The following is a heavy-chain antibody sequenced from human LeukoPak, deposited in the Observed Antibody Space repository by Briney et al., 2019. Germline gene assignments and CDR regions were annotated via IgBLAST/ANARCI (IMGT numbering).Heavy chain of an antibody. CDR2: IIPIFGTA. Sequence: SVKVSCKASGGTFSSYAISWVRQAPGQGLEWMGGIIPIFGTASYAQKFQGRVTITADESRSTAYMELSSLRSEDTAVYYCARDARSYVEDAFDIWGQGTMVTVSS. D-gene: IGHD3-16*01. J-gene: IGHJ3*02. V-gene: IGHV1-69*13. CDR3: ARDARSYVEDAFDI. CDR1: GGTFSSYA.